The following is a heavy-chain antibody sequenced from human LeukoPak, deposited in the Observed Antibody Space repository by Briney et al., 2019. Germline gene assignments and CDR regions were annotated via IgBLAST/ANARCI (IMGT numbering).Heavy chain of an antibody. D-gene: IGHD6-13*01. CDR2: IKQDGSEK. J-gene: IGHJ3*02. V-gene: IGHV3-7*01. CDR1: GFTFSSYW. CDR3: ARVLRSSWYSLGAFDI. Sequence: GGSLRLSCAASGFTFSSYWMSWVRQAPGKGLEWVANIKQDGSEKYYVDSVKGRFTISRDNAKNSLYLQMNSLRAEDTAVYYCARVLRSSWYSLGAFDIWGQGTMVTVSS.